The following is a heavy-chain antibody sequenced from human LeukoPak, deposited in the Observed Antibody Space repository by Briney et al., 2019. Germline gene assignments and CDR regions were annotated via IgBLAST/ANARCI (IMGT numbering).Heavy chain of an antibody. CDR1: GFIVSTNY. CDR2: IYSGGDT. Sequence: PGGSLRHSCAATGFIVSTNYMNWVRQAPGKGLEWVSVIYSGGDTYYADPVKGRFSISRDNSKNAWYLQMNSLRVEDTAVYYCVRQKSTWGQGTLVTVSS. CDR3: VRQKST. V-gene: IGHV3-66*04. J-gene: IGHJ5*02.